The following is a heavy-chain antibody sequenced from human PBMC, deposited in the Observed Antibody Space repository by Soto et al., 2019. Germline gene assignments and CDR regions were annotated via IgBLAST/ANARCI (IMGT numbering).Heavy chain of an antibody. D-gene: IGHD2-15*01. CDR3: ARGMREGMVVAAGENFDY. CDR2: INAGNGNT. J-gene: IGHJ4*02. Sequence: QVQLVQSGAEVKKPGASVKVSCKASGYTFTSYAMHWVRQAPGQRLEWMGWINAGNGNTKYSQKFQGRGTITRDTSASTAYMELSSRRSEDTAVYYCARGMREGMVVAAGENFDYWGQGTLVTVSS. CDR1: GYTFTSYA. V-gene: IGHV1-3*01.